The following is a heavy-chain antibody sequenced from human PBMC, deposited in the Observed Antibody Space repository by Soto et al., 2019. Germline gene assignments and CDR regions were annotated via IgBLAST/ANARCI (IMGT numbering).Heavy chain of an antibody. CDR3: ARADIVVVAAATPLWFDP. CDR2: ISAYNGNT. D-gene: IGHD2-15*01. Sequence: ASVKVSCKASVYTFTSYGISWVRQAPGQGLERMGWISAYNGNTNYAQKLQGRVTMTTDTSTSTAYRELRSLRSDDTAVYYCARADIVVVAAATPLWFDPWCQGTLVTVSS. CDR1: VYTFTSYG. V-gene: IGHV1-18*01. J-gene: IGHJ5*02.